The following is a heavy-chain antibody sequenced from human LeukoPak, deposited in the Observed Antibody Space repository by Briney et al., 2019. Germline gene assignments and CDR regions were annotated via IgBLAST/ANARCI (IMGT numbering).Heavy chain of an antibody. J-gene: IGHJ3*02. V-gene: IGHV4-59*12. Sequence: SETLSLTCTVSGGSISSYYWSWVRQPPGKGLEWIGYIYYSGSTNYNPSLKSRVTISVDTSKNQFSLKLSSVTAADTAVYYCAREGTYLLTGAFDIWGQGTMVTVSS. CDR3: AREGTYLLTGAFDI. D-gene: IGHD3-10*01. CDR2: IYYSGST. CDR1: GGSISSYY.